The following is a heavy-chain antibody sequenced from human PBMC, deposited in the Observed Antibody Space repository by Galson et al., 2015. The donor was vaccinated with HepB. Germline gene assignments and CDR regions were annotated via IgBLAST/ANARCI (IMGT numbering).Heavy chain of an antibody. CDR2: INPNSGGT. CDR3: AKRAYSGSAASDY. D-gene: IGHD6-6*01. J-gene: IGHJ4*02. CDR1: GYTFTGYY. V-gene: IGHV1-2*06. Sequence: SVKVSCKASGYTFTGYYMHWVRQAPGQGLEWMGRINPNSGGTNYVQKFQGRVTMTRDTSIDTAYLQWNTLRTSDTAMYYCAKRAYSGSAASDYWGQGTLVIVSS.